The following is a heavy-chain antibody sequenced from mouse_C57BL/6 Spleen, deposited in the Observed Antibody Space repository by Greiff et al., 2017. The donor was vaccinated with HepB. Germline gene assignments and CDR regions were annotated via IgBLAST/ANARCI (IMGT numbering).Heavy chain of an antibody. CDR3: TTGIYYYGSSTRYFDV. V-gene: IGHV14-1*01. Sequence: EVQLQQSGAELVRPGASVKLSCTASGFNIKDYYMHWVKQRPEQGLEWIGRIDPEDGDTEYAPKFQGKATMTADTSSNTAYLQLSSLTSEDTAVYYCTTGIYYYGSSTRYFDVWGTGTTVTVSS. J-gene: IGHJ1*03. CDR1: GFNIKDYY. D-gene: IGHD1-1*01. CDR2: IDPEDGDT.